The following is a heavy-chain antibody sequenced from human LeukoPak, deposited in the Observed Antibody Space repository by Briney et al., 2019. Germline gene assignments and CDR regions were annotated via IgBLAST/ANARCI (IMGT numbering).Heavy chain of an antibody. V-gene: IGHV3-23*01. Sequence: PGGSLRLSCEVSGFTFNTNDTNWVRQAPGKGLEWVSAINGGGSTYYADSVKGRFTISRDNSKNTQYLQMNSLRAEDTAVYYCAKDPAPREYCSGGSCYNDYWGQGTLVTVSS. CDR1: GFTFNTND. CDR3: AKDPAPREYCSGGSCYNDY. D-gene: IGHD2-15*01. CDR2: INGGGST. J-gene: IGHJ4*02.